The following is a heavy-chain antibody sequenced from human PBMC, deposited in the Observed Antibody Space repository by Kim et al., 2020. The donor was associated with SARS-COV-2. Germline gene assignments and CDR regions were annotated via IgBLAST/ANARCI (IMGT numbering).Heavy chain of an antibody. Sequence: GGSLRLSCAASGFTFDDYAMHWVRQAPGKGLAWVSGISWNSGSIGYADSVKGRFTISRDNAKNSLYLQMNSLRAEDTALYYCAKGGTGYSSGWSSGYYYGMDVWGQGTTVTVSS. V-gene: IGHV3-9*01. D-gene: IGHD6-19*01. CDR1: GFTFDDYA. J-gene: IGHJ6*02. CDR2: ISWNSGSI. CDR3: AKGGTGYSSGWSSGYYYGMDV.